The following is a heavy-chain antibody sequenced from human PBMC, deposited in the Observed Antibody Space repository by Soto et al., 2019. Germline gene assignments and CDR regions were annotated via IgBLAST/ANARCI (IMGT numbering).Heavy chain of an antibody. CDR1: GFTFSTYG. D-gene: IGHD2-8*01. V-gene: IGHV3-30*18. CDR2: ISYDGSNK. CDR3: AKADIVLMVYAGDAFDI. Sequence: QVQLVESGGGVVQPGRSLRLSCAASGFTFSTYGMHWVRQAPGKGLDWVAVISYDGSNKYYADSVKGRFTISRDNSKNTLYLQMNSLRAEDTAVYYCAKADIVLMVYAGDAFDIWGQGTMVTVSS. J-gene: IGHJ3*02.